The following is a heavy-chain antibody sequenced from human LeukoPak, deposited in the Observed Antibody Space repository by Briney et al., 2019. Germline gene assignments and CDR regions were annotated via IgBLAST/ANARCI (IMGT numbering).Heavy chain of an antibody. CDR1: GGTFSSYA. J-gene: IGHJ4*02. CDR2: IIPILGIA. Sequence: ASVKVSCKASGGTFSSYAISWVRQAPGQGLEWMGRIIPILGIANYAQKFQGRVTITAEKSTSTAYMELSSLRSEDTAVYYCARASNIVVVPAATAYYFDYWGQGTLVTVSS. D-gene: IGHD2-2*01. V-gene: IGHV1-69*04. CDR3: ARASNIVVVPAATAYYFDY.